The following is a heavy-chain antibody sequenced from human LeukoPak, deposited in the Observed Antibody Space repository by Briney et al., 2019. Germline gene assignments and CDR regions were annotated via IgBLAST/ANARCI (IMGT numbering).Heavy chain of an antibody. CDR2: IRSKAYGGTT. J-gene: IGHJ4*02. D-gene: IGHD1-26*01. CDR3: TRVRKWELLFDY. V-gene: IGHV3-49*04. CDR1: GFTFGDYA. Sequence: PGGPLRLSCTASGFTFGDYAMSWVRQAPGKGLEWVGFIRSKAYGGTTEYAASVKGRFTISRDDSKSIAYLQMNSLKTEDTAVYYCTRVRKWELLFDYWGQGTLVTVSS.